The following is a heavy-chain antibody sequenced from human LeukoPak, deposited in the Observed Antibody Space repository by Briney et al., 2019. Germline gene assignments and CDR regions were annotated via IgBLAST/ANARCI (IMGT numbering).Heavy chain of an antibody. CDR1: GGSISSYY. CDR3: ARVGIGSSGYYPIDY. D-gene: IGHD3-22*01. Sequence: SETLSLTCTVSGGSISSYYWSWIRQPPGKGLEWIGYIYYSGSTNYNPSLKSRVTISVDTSKNQFSLKLSSVTAADTAVYYCARVGIGSSGYYPIDYWGQGTLVTVSS. V-gene: IGHV4-59*01. CDR2: IYYSGST. J-gene: IGHJ4*02.